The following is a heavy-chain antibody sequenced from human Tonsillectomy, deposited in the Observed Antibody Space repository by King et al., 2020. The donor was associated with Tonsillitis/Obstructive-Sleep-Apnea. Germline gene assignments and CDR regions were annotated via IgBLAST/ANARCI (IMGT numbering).Heavy chain of an antibody. V-gene: IGHV4-61*01. Sequence: QLQESGPGLGKPSETLSLTCTVSCGSVSSGSYYWSLIRQPPGKGVECIGYIYYSVSPHYKPSLKIRVTISVDTSKNQFSLTLSSVTAADTAVYYCARVGGYGDYGSDAFDIWGQGTMVTVSS. CDR1: CGSVSSGSYY. J-gene: IGHJ3*02. CDR3: ARVGGYGDYGSDAFDI. CDR2: IYYSVSP. D-gene: IGHD4-17*01.